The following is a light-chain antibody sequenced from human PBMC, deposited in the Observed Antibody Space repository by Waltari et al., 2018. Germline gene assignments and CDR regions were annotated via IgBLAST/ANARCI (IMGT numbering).Light chain of an antibody. J-gene: IGLJ7*01. CDR3: QSYDSSLSNAV. Sequence: QSVLTQPPSVSGAPGPRVSIPCTGSTPNIRAGYDVHWYQQLPGTAPKLLTYGDSNRPSGVPDRFSGSKSGTSASLAITGLQAEDEADYYCQSYDSSLSNAVFGGGTQLTVL. CDR1: TPNIRAGYD. V-gene: IGLV1-40*01. CDR2: GDS.